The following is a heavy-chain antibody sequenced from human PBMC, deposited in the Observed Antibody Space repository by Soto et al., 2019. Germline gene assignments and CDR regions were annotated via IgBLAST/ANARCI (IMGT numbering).Heavy chain of an antibody. J-gene: IGHJ4*02. CDR3: ARVGGYYGDYPNFDY. V-gene: IGHV4-59*01. CDR2: IYYSGST. CDR1: VGSISSYY. D-gene: IGHD4-17*01. Sequence: SETLSLTCTVSVGSISSYYWSWIRQPPGKGLEWIGYIYYSGSTNYNPSLKSRVTISVDTSKNQFSLKLSSVTAADTAVYYCARVGGYYGDYPNFDYWGQGTLVTSPQ.